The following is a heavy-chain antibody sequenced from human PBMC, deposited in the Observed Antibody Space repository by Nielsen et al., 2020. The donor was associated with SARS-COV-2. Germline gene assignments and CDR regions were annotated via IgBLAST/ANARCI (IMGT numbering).Heavy chain of an antibody. V-gene: IGHV3-21*01. D-gene: IGHD6-19*01. Sequence: GESLKISCAASGFTFSSYSMNWVRQAPGKGLEWVSSISSSSSYIYYADSVKGRFTISRDNAKNSLYLQMNSLRAEDTAVYYCARELTGGWYLFDHWGQGTLVTVSS. CDR2: ISSSSSYI. J-gene: IGHJ4*02. CDR3: ARELTGGWYLFDH. CDR1: GFTFSSYS.